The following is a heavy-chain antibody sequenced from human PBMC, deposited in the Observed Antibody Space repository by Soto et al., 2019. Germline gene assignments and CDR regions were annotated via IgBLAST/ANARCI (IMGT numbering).Heavy chain of an antibody. V-gene: IGHV3-23*01. J-gene: IGHJ5*02. CDR3: AKGTYGDSDT. CDR1: GFTFSSYA. Sequence: SGGSLRLSCAASGFTFSSYAMSWVRQAPGKGLEWVSAISGSGGSTYYADSVKGRFTISRDIPKNTLNLQMSSLRADDTAVYYCAKGTYGDSDTWGQGPLVTVSS. D-gene: IGHD4-17*01. CDR2: ISGSGGST.